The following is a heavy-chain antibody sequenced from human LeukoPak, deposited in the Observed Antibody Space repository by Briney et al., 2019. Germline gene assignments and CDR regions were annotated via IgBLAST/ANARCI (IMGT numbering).Heavy chain of an antibody. CDR3: ARALQYSSGWYGYYYYYMDV. CDR2: IGTAGDT. J-gene: IGHJ6*03. D-gene: IGHD6-19*01. V-gene: IGHV3-13*01. CDR1: GFTFSSYD. Sequence: PGGSLRLSCAASGFTFSSYDMHWVRQATAKGLEWVSAIGTAGDTYYPGSVKGRFPISRENAKNSLYLQMNSLRAGDTAVYYCARALQYSSGWYGYYYYYMDVWGKGTTVTISS.